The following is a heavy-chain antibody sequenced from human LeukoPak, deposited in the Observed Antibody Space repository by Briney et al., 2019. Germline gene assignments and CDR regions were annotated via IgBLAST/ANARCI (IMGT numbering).Heavy chain of an antibody. J-gene: IGHJ6*02. CDR3: ASWPGTAYGMDV. Sequence: GESLKISCKGSGYSFTSYWISWVRQMPGKGLEWMGRIDPSDSYTDYSPSFQGHVTISADKSISTAYLQWSSLKASDTAMYYCASWPGTAYGMDVWGQGTTVTVSS. CDR2: IDPSDSYT. CDR1: GYSFTSYW. D-gene: IGHD5-18*01. V-gene: IGHV5-10-1*01.